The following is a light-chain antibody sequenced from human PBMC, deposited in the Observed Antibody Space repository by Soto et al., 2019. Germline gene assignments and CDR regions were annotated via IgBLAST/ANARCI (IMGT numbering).Light chain of an antibody. Sequence: DIVLTQSPGTLSLSPGERATLSCRASQSVSSSYLAWYQQKPGRAPSLLIYGASNRATGIPDRFSGGGSGTNFTLTISRLEPEDFAVYYCHQHDNSPLTFGGGTKVDIK. CDR2: GAS. J-gene: IGKJ4*01. CDR1: QSVSSSY. CDR3: HQHDNSPLT. V-gene: IGKV3-20*01.